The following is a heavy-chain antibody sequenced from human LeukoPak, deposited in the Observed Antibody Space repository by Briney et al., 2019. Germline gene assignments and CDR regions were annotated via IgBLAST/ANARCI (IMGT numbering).Heavy chain of an antibody. D-gene: IGHD1-26*01. CDR2: TKQDGSEE. V-gene: IGHV3-7*01. Sequence: GGSLRLSCGVSGITFSRYWMSWVRPIPDKGLEYKGLEWVANTKQDGSEEFSVDSVKGRFTISRDTAGKSLSLQMNSLRAEDTAVYYCARDLGIGDYWGQGTLVTVSS. J-gene: IGHJ4*02. CDR1: GITFSRYW. CDR3: ARDLGIGDY.